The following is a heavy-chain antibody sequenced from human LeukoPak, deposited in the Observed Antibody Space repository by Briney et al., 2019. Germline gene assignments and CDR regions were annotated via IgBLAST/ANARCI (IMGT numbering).Heavy chain of an antibody. V-gene: IGHV4-34*01. CDR1: GGSFSGYY. J-gene: IGHJ5*02. CDR3: ARTYSSSSLHWFDP. D-gene: IGHD6-6*01. CDR2: INHSGST. Sequence: SETLSLTCAVYGGSFSGYYWSWIRQPPGKVLEWIGEINHSGSTNYNPSLKSRVTISVDTSKNQFSLKLSSVTAADTAVYYCARTYSSSSLHWFDPWGQGTLVTVSS.